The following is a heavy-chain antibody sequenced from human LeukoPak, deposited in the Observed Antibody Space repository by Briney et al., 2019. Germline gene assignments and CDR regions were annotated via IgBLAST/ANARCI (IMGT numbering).Heavy chain of an antibody. CDR3: ARDQDSSGWSRYYFDY. V-gene: IGHV6-1*01. J-gene: IGHJ4*02. CDR2: TYYRSKWYN. Sequence: SQTLSLTCAISGDRVSSNSAAWNWIRQSPSRGLEWLGRTYYRSKWYNDYAVSVKSRITINPDTSKNQFSLQLNSVTPEGTAVYYCARDQDSSGWSRYYFDYWGQGTLVTVSS. CDR1: GDRVSSNSAA. D-gene: IGHD6-19*01.